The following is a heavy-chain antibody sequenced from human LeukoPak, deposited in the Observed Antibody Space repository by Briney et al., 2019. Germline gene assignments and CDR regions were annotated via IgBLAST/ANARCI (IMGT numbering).Heavy chain of an antibody. Sequence: PGGSLRLSCAASGFTFSSYAMHWVRQAPGKGLEWVAVISYDGSNKYYADSVKGRFTISRDNSKNTLYLQMNSLRAEDTAVYYCAKDPYYDSSGYYYDFDYWGQGTLVTVSS. V-gene: IGHV3-30*04. CDR1: GFTFSSYA. CDR3: AKDPYYDSSGYYYDFDY. D-gene: IGHD3-22*01. CDR2: ISYDGSNK. J-gene: IGHJ4*02.